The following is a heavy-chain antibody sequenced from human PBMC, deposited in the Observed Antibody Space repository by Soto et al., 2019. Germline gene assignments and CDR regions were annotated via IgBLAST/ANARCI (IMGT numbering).Heavy chain of an antibody. CDR1: GFTFSSYG. CDR2: ISYDGSNK. CDR3: AKDPSAIHLYSYYYMDV. Sequence: QVQLVESGGGVVQPGRSLRLSCAASGFTFSSYGMHWVRQAPGKGLEWVAVISYDGSNKYYADSVKGRFTISRDNSKNTLYLQMNSLRAEDTAVYYCAKDPSAIHLYSYYYMDVWGKGTTVTVSS. J-gene: IGHJ6*03. D-gene: IGHD6-6*01. V-gene: IGHV3-30*18.